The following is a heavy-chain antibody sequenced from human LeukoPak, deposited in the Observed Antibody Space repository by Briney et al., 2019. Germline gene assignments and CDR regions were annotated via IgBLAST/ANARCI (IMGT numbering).Heavy chain of an antibody. CDR1: GGSISNYY. CDR3: AGGLSIVATFFGS. CDR2: AYYTGST. J-gene: IGHJ5*01. Sequence: SETLSLTCTVSGGSISNYYWTWIRQAPGKGLEWIGYAYYTGSTDYNPSLKSRVTMSLDTSKNQFSLKLTSVTAADTAVYYCAGGLSIVATFFGSWGQGTLVTVSS. V-gene: IGHV4-59*08. D-gene: IGHD5-12*01.